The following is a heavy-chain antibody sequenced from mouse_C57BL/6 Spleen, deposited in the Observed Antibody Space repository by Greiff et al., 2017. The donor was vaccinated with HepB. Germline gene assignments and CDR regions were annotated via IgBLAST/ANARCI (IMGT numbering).Heavy chain of an antibody. J-gene: IGHJ2*01. CDR3: AHYGSSYC. CDR2: IYPRSGNT. Sequence: QVQLQQSGAELARPGASVKLSCKASGYTFTSYGISWVKQRTGQGLEWIGEIYPRSGNTYYNEKFKGKATLTADKSSSTAYMELRSLTSEDSAVYFCAHYGSSYCWGQGTTLTVSS. D-gene: IGHD1-1*01. V-gene: IGHV1-81*01. CDR1: GYTFTSYG.